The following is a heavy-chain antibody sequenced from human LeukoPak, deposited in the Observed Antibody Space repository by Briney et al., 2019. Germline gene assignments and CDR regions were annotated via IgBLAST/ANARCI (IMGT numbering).Heavy chain of an antibody. Sequence: SETLSLTCTVSGGSISSYYWSWIRQPPGKGLEWIGYIYYSGSTNYNPSLKSRVTISVDTSKNQFSLKLSSVTAADTAVYYCAREETVVRWFDYWGQGTLVTVSS. D-gene: IGHD3-22*01. CDR3: AREETVVRWFDY. V-gene: IGHV4-59*01. J-gene: IGHJ4*02. CDR2: IYYSGST. CDR1: GGSISSYY.